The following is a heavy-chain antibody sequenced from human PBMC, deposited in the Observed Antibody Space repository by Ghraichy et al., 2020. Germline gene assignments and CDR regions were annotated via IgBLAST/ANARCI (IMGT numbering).Heavy chain of an antibody. CDR1: GGSINSGNYY. D-gene: IGHD3-3*01. Sequence: SQTLSLTCTVSGGSINSGNYYWTWIRQPAGKGLEWIGRMYISGTTNYNPSLKSRVTISGDTSKNQFSLKLSSVTAADTTVYYCARENDFWSDSHRFAPLDYWGQGSLVTVSS. CDR2: MYISGTT. V-gene: IGHV4-61*02. CDR3: ARENDFWSDSHRFAPLDY. J-gene: IGHJ4*02.